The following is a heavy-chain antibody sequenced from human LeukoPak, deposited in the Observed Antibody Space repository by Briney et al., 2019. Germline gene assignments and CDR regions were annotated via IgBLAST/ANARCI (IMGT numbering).Heavy chain of an antibody. V-gene: IGHV4-59*01. CDR2: IYYSGST. CDR3: ARGLYSSSPWENGYYFDY. J-gene: IGHJ4*02. Sequence: KPSETLSLTCTVSGGSISSYYWSWIRQPPGKGLEWIGYIYYSGSTNYNPSLKSRVTISVDTSKNQFSLKLSSVTAADTAVYYCARGLYSSSPWENGYYFDYWGQGTLVTVSS. CDR1: GGSISSYY. D-gene: IGHD6-6*01.